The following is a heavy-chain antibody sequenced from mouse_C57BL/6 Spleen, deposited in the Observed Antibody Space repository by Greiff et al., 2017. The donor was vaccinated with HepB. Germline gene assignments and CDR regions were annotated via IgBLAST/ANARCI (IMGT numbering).Heavy chain of an antibody. CDR3: TRWGRSLAY. J-gene: IGHJ3*01. CDR1: GYTFTDYE. CDR2: IDPEPGGT. V-gene: IGHV1-15*01. Sequence: QVQLKESGAELVRPGASVTLSCKASGYTFTDYEMHWVKQTPVHGLEWIGAIDPEPGGTAYNQKFKGKAILTADKSSSTAYMELRILTSEYSAVYYCTRWGRSLAYWGQGTLVTVSA.